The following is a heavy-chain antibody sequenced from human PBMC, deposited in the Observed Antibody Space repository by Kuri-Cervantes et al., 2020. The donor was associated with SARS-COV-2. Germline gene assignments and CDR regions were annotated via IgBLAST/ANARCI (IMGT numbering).Heavy chain of an antibody. D-gene: IGHD3-10*01. Sequence: GGSLRLSCAASGFTFSSYAMHWVRQAPGKGLEWVAVISYDGSNKYYADSVKGRFTISRDNAKNSLYLQMNSLRDEDTAVYYCARDPLLWFGELLSTESNYYYYGMDVWGQGTTVTVSS. CDR2: ISYDGSNK. CDR3: ARDPLLWFGELLSTESNYYYYGMDV. V-gene: IGHV3-30*07. CDR1: GFTFSSYA. J-gene: IGHJ6*02.